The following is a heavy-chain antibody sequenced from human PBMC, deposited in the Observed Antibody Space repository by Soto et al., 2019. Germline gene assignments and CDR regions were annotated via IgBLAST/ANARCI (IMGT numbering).Heavy chain of an antibody. J-gene: IGHJ4*02. CDR1: GDTFTDYY. V-gene: IGHV1-24*01. CDR2: FDPEDGET. D-gene: IGHD1-26*01. CDR3: ATVSWTNPVGATRFDY. Sequence: ASVKVSCKASGDTFTDYYMHWVRQAPGKGLEWMGGFDPEDGETIYAQKFQGRVTMTEDTSTDTAYMELSSLRSEDTAVYYCATVSWTNPVGATRFDYWGQGTLVTVSS.